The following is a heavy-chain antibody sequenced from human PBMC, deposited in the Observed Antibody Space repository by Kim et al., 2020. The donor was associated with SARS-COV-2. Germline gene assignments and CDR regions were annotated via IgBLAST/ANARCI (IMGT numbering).Heavy chain of an antibody. Sequence: GESLKISCKGSGYSFTSYWISWVRQMPGKGLEWMGRIDPSDSYTNYSPSFQGHVTISADKSISTAYLQWSSLKASDTAMYYCARRGTAEFNYYDSSGYSDAFYIWGQGTMVTVSS. CDR2: IDPSDSYT. CDR3: ARRGTAEFNYYDSSGYSDAFYI. CDR1: GYSFTSYW. D-gene: IGHD3-22*01. V-gene: IGHV5-10-1*01. J-gene: IGHJ3*02.